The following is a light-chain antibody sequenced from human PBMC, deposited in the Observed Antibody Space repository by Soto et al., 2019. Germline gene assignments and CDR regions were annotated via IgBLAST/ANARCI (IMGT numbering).Light chain of an antibody. CDR3: QQYNNWPL. V-gene: IGKV3-15*01. CDR1: QSVSSN. Sequence: EIVMTQSPATLSVSTGERATLSCRASQSVSSNLAWYQQKPGQAPRLLIYGASTRATGIPARFSGSGSGTEFTLTFSSLQSEDFAVYYCQQYNNWPLLGGGTKVEIK. CDR2: GAS. J-gene: IGKJ4*01.